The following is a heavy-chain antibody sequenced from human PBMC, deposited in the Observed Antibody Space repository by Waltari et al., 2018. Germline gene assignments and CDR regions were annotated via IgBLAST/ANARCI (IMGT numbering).Heavy chain of an antibody. CDR3: ARPIAVAGTGDY. CDR2: INPNIGGK. Sequence: QVQLVQSGAEVKKPGASVKVSCKASGYTFTGYYMHWVRQAPGQGLGWMGWINPNIGGKNYAKKFQGRVTMTRDPSISPAYMELSRLRSDDTAVYYWARPIAVAGTGDYWGQGTLVTVSS. D-gene: IGHD6-19*01. V-gene: IGHV1-2*02. CDR1: GYTFTGYY. J-gene: IGHJ4*02.